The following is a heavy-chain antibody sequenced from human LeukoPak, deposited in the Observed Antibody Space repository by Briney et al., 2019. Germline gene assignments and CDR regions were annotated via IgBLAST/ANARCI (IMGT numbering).Heavy chain of an antibody. CDR2: IYYAGTT. D-gene: IGHD4-23*01. Sequence: SETLSLTCTVSGGSISSVDYYWSWVRQRPGKGLEWIGYIYYAGTTYYNPSLKSRASLSLGTSKNQFSLNLSSVTAADTAVYYCARPSLDYGGIDAFDFWGQGTLVTVSS. CDR3: ARPSLDYGGIDAFDF. CDR1: GGSISSVDYY. V-gene: IGHV4-30-4*08. J-gene: IGHJ3*01.